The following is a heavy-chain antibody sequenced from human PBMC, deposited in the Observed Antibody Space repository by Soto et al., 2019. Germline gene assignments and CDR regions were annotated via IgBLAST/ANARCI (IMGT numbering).Heavy chain of an antibody. CDR2: ILVDGRT. J-gene: IGHJ3*02. CDR3: AKATATGGGAFDI. V-gene: IGHV3-23*01. CDR1: GFTFNSYA. D-gene: IGHD2-8*02. Sequence: ASGFTFNSYAMTWARQAPGKGLEWVSTILVDGRTFYVDSVKGRFTISRDSSQNTVYLQMNSLTVGDTALYYCAKATATGGGAFDICGQGTMVTVSS.